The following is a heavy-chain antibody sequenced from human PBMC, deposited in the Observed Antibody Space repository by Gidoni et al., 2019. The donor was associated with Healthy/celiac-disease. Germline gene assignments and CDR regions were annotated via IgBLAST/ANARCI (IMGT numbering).Heavy chain of an antibody. V-gene: IGHV5-51*03. Sequence: EVQLVPSGAEVKTPAESLMISCKGSGYSFPSFWIGWVRQMPGKGPEWMGLISPGDSDTRYSPSFQGQVTISADKSIRTAYLQWSSLKASDTAMYYCAARLIAAAGTSYYYMDVWGKGTTVTVSS. J-gene: IGHJ6*03. D-gene: IGHD6-13*01. CDR2: ISPGDSDT. CDR3: AARLIAAAGTSYYYMDV. CDR1: GYSFPSFW.